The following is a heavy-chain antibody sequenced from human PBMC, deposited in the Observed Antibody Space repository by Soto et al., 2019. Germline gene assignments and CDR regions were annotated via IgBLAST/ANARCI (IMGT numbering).Heavy chain of an antibody. J-gene: IGHJ3*02. CDR1: GFTFSSYA. CDR2: ISGSGGST. V-gene: IGHV3-23*01. D-gene: IGHD3-3*02. CDR3: AKDIVFIHVWSGPLSDAFES. Sequence: GSLRLSCAASGFTFSSYAMSWVRQAPGKGLEWVSAISGSGGSTYYADSVKGRFTISRDNSKNTLYLQMNSLRAEDTAVYYCAKDIVFIHVWSGPLSDAFESWGQGSMVPVS.